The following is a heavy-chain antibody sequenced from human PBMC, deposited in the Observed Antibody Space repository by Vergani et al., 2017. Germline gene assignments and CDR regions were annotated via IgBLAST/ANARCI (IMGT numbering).Heavy chain of an antibody. CDR1: GYTFTGYY. Sequence: QVQLVQSGAEVKKPGASVKVSCKASGYTFTGYYMHWVRQAPGQGREWMGWINPNSGGTNYAQKFQGRVTMTRDTSISTAYMELSRLRSDDTAVYYCSRDMYYDYVWGSYRYTVAYYLDYWGQGTLVTVSS. CDR3: SRDMYYDYVWGSYRYTVAYYLDY. J-gene: IGHJ4*02. V-gene: IGHV1-2*02. D-gene: IGHD3-16*02. CDR2: INPNSGGT.